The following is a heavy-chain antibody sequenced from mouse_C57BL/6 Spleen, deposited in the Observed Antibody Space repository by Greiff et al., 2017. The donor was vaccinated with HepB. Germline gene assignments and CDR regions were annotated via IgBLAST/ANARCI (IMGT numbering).Heavy chain of an antibody. CDR3: AKDLFGYAMDY. Sequence: VQLVESGPGLVQPSQSLSITCTVSGFSLTSYGVHWVRQSPGMGLAWLGVIWRGGSTDYNAACMSRLSITKDNSKSQVFFKMNSLQADDTAISCCAKDLFGYAMDYWGQGTSVTVSS. V-gene: IGHV2-5*01. CDR1: GFSLTSYG. CDR2: IWRGGST. D-gene: IGHD1-1*01. J-gene: IGHJ4*01.